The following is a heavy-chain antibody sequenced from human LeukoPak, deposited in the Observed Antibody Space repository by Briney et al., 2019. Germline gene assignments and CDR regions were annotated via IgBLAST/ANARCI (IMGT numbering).Heavy chain of an antibody. V-gene: IGHV4-4*09. J-gene: IGHJ6*03. CDR1: GGSISSYY. CDR2: IYTSGST. Sequence: SETLSLTCTVSGGSISSYYWSWIRQPPGKGLEWIGYIYTSGSTNYNPSLKSRVTISVDTSKNQLSLKLSSVTAADTAVYYCARRDYYYYYMDVWGKGTTVTVSS. CDR3: ARRDYYYYYMDV.